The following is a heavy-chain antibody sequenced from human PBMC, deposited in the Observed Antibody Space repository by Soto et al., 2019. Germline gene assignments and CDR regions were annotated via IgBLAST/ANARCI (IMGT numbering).Heavy chain of an antibody. J-gene: IGHJ4*02. CDR1: GYN. CDR2: INPDSGGT. Sequence: GYNIHWVRQAPGQGLEWIGWINPDSGGTNYAQKFQGRVTMTTDTSISTGYMEVDSLRSDDAAVYYCAREYSSAWFDFWGRGTLVTVSS. V-gene: IGHV1-2*02. CDR3: AREYSSAWFDF. D-gene: IGHD6-19*01.